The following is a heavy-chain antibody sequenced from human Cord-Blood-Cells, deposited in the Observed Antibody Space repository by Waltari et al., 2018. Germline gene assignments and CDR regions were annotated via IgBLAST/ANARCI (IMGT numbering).Heavy chain of an antibody. D-gene: IGHD7-27*01. CDR3: ARRTGEFDY. J-gene: IGHJ4*02. Sequence: QVQLQESGPGLVKPSETLSLTCAVSGYSISSGSYWGWIRQPPGKGLEWIGSIYHSGSTYYNPSLKSRVTISVDTSKNQFSLKLSSVTAADTAVYYCARRTGEFDYWGQGTLVTVSS. CDR1: GYSISSGSY. V-gene: IGHV4-38-2*01. CDR2: IYHSGST.